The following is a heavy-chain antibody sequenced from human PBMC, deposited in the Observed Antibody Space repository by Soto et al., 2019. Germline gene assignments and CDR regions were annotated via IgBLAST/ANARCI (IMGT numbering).Heavy chain of an antibody. CDR3: AKAPGSDDYSFVDS. J-gene: IGHJ4*02. CDR1: GFTFNTYA. V-gene: IGHV3-23*01. Sequence: GGSLRLSCAGSGFTFNTYAMSWVRQAPGKGLEWVSSISGSGGITFYEDSVKGRFTISRDNSKNTLYLQVNSLRAEDTAVYYCAKAPGSDDYSFVDSWGQGTLVTVSS. D-gene: IGHD2-21*01. CDR2: ISGSGGIT.